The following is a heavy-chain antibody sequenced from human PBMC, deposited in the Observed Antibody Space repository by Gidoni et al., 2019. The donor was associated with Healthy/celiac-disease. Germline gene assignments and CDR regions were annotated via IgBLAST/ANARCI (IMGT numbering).Heavy chain of an antibody. D-gene: IGHD2-15*01. J-gene: IGHJ4*02. CDR1: GYTFTGDY. CDR3: ARDYCSGGSCYSFFDY. CDR2: INPNSGGT. V-gene: IGHV1-2*04. Sequence: QVQLVQSGAEVKKPGASVKVSCKASGYTFTGDYMHGVRPAPGQGLEWMGWINPNSGGTNYAQKFQGWVTMTRDTSISTAYMELSRLRSDDTAVYYCARDYCSGGSCYSFFDYWGQGTLVTVSS.